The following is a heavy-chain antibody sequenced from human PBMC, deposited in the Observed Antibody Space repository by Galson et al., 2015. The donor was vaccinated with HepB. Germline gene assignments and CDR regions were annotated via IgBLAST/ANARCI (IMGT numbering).Heavy chain of an antibody. Sequence: SVKVSCKASGYSFTSYLMNWVRQAPGQGLQWMGWINTNTGNPTYAQGFTGRLVFSFDTSVSTAFLQIASLKAEDSGIYYCARSFGSSTYYLGYWGQGTLVTVSS. CDR3: ARSFGSSTYYLGY. J-gene: IGHJ4*02. D-gene: IGHD2-2*01. CDR2: INTNTGNP. CDR1: GYSFTSYL. V-gene: IGHV7-4-1*01.